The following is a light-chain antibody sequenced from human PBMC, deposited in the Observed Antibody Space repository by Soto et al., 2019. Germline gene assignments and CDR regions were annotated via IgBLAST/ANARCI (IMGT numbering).Light chain of an antibody. CDR2: EVF. Sequence: QSALTQPRSVSGSPGQSVTISCTGSSSDVGRYDYVSWYRQDPGKAPKVIIYEVFEPPSGVPDRFSGSKSGNTASLTISGLQTEDEADYYCCSHAGSHTWVFGGGTKLTVL. CDR1: SSDVGRYDY. V-gene: IGLV2-11*01. J-gene: IGLJ3*02. CDR3: CSHAGSHTWV.